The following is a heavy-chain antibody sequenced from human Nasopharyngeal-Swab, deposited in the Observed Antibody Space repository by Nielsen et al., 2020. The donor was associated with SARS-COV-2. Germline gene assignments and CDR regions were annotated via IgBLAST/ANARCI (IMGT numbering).Heavy chain of an antibody. V-gene: IGHV3-30*18. D-gene: IGHD5-24*01. CDR3: AKDLKGDGYNYQPPDY. CDR1: GFTFSSYG. CDR2: ISYDGSNK. Sequence: GGSLRLSCAASGFTFSSYGMHWARQAPGKGLEWVAVISYDGSNKYYADSVKGRFTISRDNSKNTLYLQMNSLRAEDTAVYYCAKDLKGDGYNYQPPDYWGQGTLVTVSS. J-gene: IGHJ4*02.